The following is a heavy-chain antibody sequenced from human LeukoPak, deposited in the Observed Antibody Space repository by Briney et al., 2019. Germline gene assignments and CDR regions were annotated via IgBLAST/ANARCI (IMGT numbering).Heavy chain of an antibody. J-gene: IGHJ4*02. CDR1: GFTFSSYA. Sequence: PGGSLRLSCAASGFTFSSYAMSWVRQAPGKGLEWVSAISGSGGSTYYADSVKGRFTISRDNSKNTLYLQMNSLRAEDTAVYYCARGGGIVVVPAATEFDYWGQGTLVTVSS. CDR3: ARGGGIVVVPAATEFDY. D-gene: IGHD2-2*01. CDR2: ISGSGGST. V-gene: IGHV3-23*01.